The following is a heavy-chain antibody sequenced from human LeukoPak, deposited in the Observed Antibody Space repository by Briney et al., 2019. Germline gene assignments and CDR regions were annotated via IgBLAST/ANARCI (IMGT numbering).Heavy chain of an antibody. V-gene: IGHV3-7*01. CDR2: INQDGSVK. CDR1: GFTFSRSW. J-gene: IGHJ4*02. Sequence: PGGSLRLSCAASGFTFSRSWVTWVRQAPGKGLEWVASINQDGSVKHYMDSVKGRFTISRDNSNNSLFLQMNSLGAEDTAVYYCAKLLGDVTTFDYWGQGTLVTVSS. D-gene: IGHD3-16*01. CDR3: AKLLGDVTTFDY.